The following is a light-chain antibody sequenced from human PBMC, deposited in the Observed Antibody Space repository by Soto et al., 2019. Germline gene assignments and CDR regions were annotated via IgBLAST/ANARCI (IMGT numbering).Light chain of an antibody. V-gene: IGKV3-20*01. CDR3: QQYGSLSWT. J-gene: IGKJ1*01. Sequence: EIVLTQSPGTLSLTPGERATLSCRASQSADSNYLAWYQQKPGQGPRILIFGASGRATGIPDRFSGSGSGTDFTLTISRLEPEDFAVYYCQQYGSLSWTFGQGTKVDIK. CDR2: GAS. CDR1: QSADSNY.